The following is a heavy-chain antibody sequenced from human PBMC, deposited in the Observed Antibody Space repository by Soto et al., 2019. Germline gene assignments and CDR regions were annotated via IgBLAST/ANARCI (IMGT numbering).Heavy chain of an antibody. V-gene: IGHV1-8*01. CDR1: GYTLTSYD. Sequence: ASVKVSCKASGYTLTSYDINWVRQATGQGLEWMGWMNPNSGNTGYAQKFQGRVTMTRNTSISTAYMELSSLRSEDTAVYYCARRIAAAATNWFDPWGQGTLVTVSS. D-gene: IGHD6-13*01. CDR3: ARRIAAAATNWFDP. J-gene: IGHJ5*02. CDR2: MNPNSGNT.